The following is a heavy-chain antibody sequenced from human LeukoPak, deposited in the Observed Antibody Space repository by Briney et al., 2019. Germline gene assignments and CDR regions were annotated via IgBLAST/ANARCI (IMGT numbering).Heavy chain of an antibody. D-gene: IGHD3-9*01. Sequence: GGSLRLSCAASGFTFTTCAMNWVRQAPGKGLEWVSGIGESGDRTYYADSVKGRFTISRDNSKNTLYLQMNSLRADDTAVYYCAKSAAGPLTGTSHWGQGTLVTVSS. CDR1: GFTFTTCA. CDR3: AKSAAGPLTGTSH. V-gene: IGHV3-23*01. J-gene: IGHJ4*02. CDR2: IGESGDRT.